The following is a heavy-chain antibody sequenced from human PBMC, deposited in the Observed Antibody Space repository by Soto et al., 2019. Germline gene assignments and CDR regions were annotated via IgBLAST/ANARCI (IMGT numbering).Heavy chain of an antibody. CDR1: GFSFTGYY. J-gene: IGHJ5*02. Sequence: ASVKVSCKASGFSFTGYYIHWLRQAPGQGLEWMGWINAHSGGTEYAQKFQGRVTLTRDTSIATAYPTLTSLTSDDTALYYCAKDLTRQLAYWLDPWGQGTQVTVSS. D-gene: IGHD6-6*01. V-gene: IGHV1-2*02. CDR3: AKDLTRQLAYWLDP. CDR2: INAHSGGT.